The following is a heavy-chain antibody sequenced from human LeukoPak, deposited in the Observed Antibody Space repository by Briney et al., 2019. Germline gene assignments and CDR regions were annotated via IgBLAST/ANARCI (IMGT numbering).Heavy chain of an antibody. CDR1: GFTFSDYY. CDR3: ASSRWELAPHDY. Sequence: GGSLRLSCAASGFTFSDYYMNWIRQAPGKGLEWVSYISNSGSTIYYADSVRGRFTISRDNANNLVYLQMNSLRAEDTAVYYCASSRWELAPHDYWGQGTLVTVSS. V-gene: IGHV3-11*04. D-gene: IGHD1-26*01. CDR2: ISNSGSTI. J-gene: IGHJ4*02.